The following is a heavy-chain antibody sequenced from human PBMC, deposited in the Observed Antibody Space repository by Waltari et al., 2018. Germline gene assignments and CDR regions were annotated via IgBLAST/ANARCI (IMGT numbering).Heavy chain of an antibody. Sequence: ELQLVESGGGLVKPGGSLGVSCAASGFTFSSYSLTWVRQAPGKGLEWVSSISSSSRYIYYADSVKGRFTISRDNAKKSLYLQMNSLRDEETAVYYCAREPHDYGDHEGVDIWGQGTMVTVSS. CDR1: GFTFSSYS. CDR3: AREPHDYGDHEGVDI. V-gene: IGHV3-21*03. CDR2: ISSSSRYI. D-gene: IGHD4-17*01. J-gene: IGHJ3*02.